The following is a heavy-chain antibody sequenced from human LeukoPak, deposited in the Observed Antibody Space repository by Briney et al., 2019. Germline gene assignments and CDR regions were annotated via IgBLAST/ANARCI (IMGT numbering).Heavy chain of an antibody. CDR3: ARGRLYCSGGSCYPN. Sequence: SETLSLTCAISGGSFSGYYWSWIRQAPGKGLEWIGEINHSGSSNYNPSLKSRVTISVDTSKNQFSLKLSSVTAADTAVYYCARGRLYCSGGSCYPNWGQGTLVTVSS. CDR2: INHSGSS. V-gene: IGHV4-34*01. CDR1: GGSFSGYY. J-gene: IGHJ4*02. D-gene: IGHD2-15*01.